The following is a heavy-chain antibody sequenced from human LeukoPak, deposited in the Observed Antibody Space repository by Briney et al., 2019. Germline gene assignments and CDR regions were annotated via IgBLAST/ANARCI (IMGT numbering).Heavy chain of an antibody. J-gene: IGHJ4*02. Sequence: GGSVRLSCTASGFIASSNYMSWVRQAPGKGLEWVSLIYSGGSTYYADSVMGRSTISRDKSNNTLYLQMNSLRAEDTAVYYCATGGRSGVAFESWGQGTLVAVSS. D-gene: IGHD2-15*01. CDR1: GFIASSNY. CDR2: IYSGGST. V-gene: IGHV3-53*01. CDR3: ATGGRSGVAFES.